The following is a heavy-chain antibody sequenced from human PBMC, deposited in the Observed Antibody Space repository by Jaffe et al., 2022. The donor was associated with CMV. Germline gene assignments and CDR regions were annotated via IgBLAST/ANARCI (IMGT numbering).Heavy chain of an antibody. CDR2: IFSNDEK. Sequence: QVTLKESGPVLVKPTETLTLTCTVSGFSLSNARMGVSWIRQPPGKALEWLAHIFSNDEKSYSTSLKSRLTISKDTSKSQVVLTMTNMDPVDTATYYCARIRESGIAVAGAPGHDAFDIWGQGTMVTVSS. CDR3: ARIRESGIAVAGAPGHDAFDI. V-gene: IGHV2-26*01. D-gene: IGHD6-19*01. CDR1: GFSLSNARMG. J-gene: IGHJ3*02.